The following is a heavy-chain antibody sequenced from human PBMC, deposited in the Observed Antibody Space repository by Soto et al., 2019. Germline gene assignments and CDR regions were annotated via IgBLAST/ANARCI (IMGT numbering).Heavy chain of an antibody. V-gene: IGHV1-18*01. CDR2: ISAYNGNT. D-gene: IGHD2-15*01. CDR1: GYTFTSYG. Sequence: QVQLVQSGAEVKKPGASVKVSCKASGYTFTSYGTPPPPPAPGQGLEWMGWISAYNGNTNYAQKLQGRVTMTTDTSTSTAYMELRSLRSDDTAVYYCVVAAQPYYFDYWGQGTLVTVSS. J-gene: IGHJ4*02. CDR3: VVAAQPYYFDY.